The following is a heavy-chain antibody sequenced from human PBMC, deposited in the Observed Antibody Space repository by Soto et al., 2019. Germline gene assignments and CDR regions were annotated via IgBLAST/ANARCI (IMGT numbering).Heavy chain of an antibody. D-gene: IGHD3-9*01. J-gene: IGHJ5*02. V-gene: IGHV1-18*01. Sequence: GAPVKVSCKASGYTFSSYCINWGGQAPGQGLEWMGWISAYNGNTNYAQKLQGRVTMTTDTSTSTAYMELRSLRSDDTAVYYCARGLTVQNWFDPWGQGTLVTVSS. CDR2: ISAYNGNT. CDR3: ARGLTVQNWFDP. CDR1: GYTFSSYC.